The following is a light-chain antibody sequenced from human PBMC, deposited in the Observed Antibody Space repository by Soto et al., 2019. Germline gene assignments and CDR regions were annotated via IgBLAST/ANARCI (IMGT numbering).Light chain of an antibody. CDR3: CSSGGSPTYV. Sequence: QSVLTQPASVSGSPGQSITISCTGTSSNVGSYKLVSWYQQHPGKAPKLMIFEVNKRPSGVSNRFSGSKSGNTASLTISGLKVEDEADYYCCSSGGSPTYVFGTGTXVTVL. V-gene: IGLV2-23*02. CDR2: EVN. J-gene: IGLJ1*01. CDR1: SSNVGSYKL.